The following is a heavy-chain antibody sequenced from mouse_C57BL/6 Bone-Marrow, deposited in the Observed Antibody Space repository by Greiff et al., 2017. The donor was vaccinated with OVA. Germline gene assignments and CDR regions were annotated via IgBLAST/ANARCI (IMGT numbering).Heavy chain of an antibody. V-gene: IGHV1-82*01. J-gene: IGHJ4*01. CDR1: GYAFSSSW. CDR2: IYPGAGDT. CDR3: AREKGKRKKYYAMDY. Sequence: VQLVESGPELVKPGASVKISCKASGYAFSSSWMNWVKQRTGKGLEWIGRIYPGAGDTHYNGKFKGKATLTEDKSSSTAYMQLSSLTSENAAVYYCAREKGKRKKYYAMDYWGQGTSVTVSS.